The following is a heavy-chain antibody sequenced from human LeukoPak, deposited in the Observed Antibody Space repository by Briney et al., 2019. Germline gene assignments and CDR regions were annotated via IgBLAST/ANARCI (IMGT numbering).Heavy chain of an antibody. V-gene: IGHV3-23*01. CDR3: AKDNYYAGSGYYSREFDY. J-gene: IGHJ4*02. CDR2: ISGGGAST. CDR1: GFTSSSDA. Sequence: GGSLRLSSAASGFTSSSDAMSWGRQAPGKGLEWVSAISGGGASTYYGDSVKGRFTISRDNSKNTLYLQMNSLRAEDTGVYYCAKDNYYAGSGYYSREFDYWGQGTLVTVSS. D-gene: IGHD3-22*01.